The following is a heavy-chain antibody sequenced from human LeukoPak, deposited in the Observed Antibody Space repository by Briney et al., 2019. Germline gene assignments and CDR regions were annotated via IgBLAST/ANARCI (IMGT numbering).Heavy chain of an antibody. CDR1: GYTFTSYG. V-gene: IGHV1-18*01. D-gene: IGHD3-3*01. CDR2: ISAYNGNT. CDR3: ARDRTRAIFGVVITDYYYYGMDV. J-gene: IGHJ6*02. Sequence: ASVKVSCKASGYTFTSYGISWVRQAPGQGLEWMGWISAYNGNTYYAQKLQGRVTMTTDTSTSTAYMELRSLRSDDTAVYYCARDRTRAIFGVVITDYYYYGMDVWGQGTTVTVSS.